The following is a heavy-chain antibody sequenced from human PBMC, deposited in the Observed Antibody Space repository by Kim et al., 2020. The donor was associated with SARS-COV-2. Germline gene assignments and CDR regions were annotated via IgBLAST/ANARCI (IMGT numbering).Heavy chain of an antibody. J-gene: IGHJ6*01. CDR2: ISGSGSAT. CDR1: GFTFSSYA. V-gene: IGHV3-23*01. D-gene: IGHD6-13*01. Sequence: GGSLRLSCAASGFTFSSYAISWVRQAPGKGLEWVSTISGSGSATYYADSVKGRFTISRDNSKNTVHLQLNSLSAEDTAVYYCATHSGLREAVAAGM. CDR3: ATHSGLREAVAAGM.